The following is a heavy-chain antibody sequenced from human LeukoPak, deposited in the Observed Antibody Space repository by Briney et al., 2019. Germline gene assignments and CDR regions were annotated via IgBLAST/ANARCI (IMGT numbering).Heavy chain of an antibody. CDR1: GFTFSSYS. Sequence: PGGSLRLSCAASGFTFSSYSINWVRQAPGKGLEWVSYIRADSSVMYYADSVKGRFTISRDNAKNSVYLQMNSLRVEDTGIYYCARNARGPGDYWGQGTVVTVSS. D-gene: IGHD2-2*01. J-gene: IGHJ4*02. CDR2: IRADSSVM. CDR3: ARNARGPGDY. V-gene: IGHV3-48*04.